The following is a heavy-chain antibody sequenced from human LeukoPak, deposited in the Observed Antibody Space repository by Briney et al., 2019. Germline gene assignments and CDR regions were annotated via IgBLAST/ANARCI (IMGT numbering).Heavy chain of an antibody. D-gene: IGHD2-15*01. J-gene: IGHJ4*02. CDR1: GFTFSSYA. CDR3: AKDQWGYCSGGSCYQAPYYFDY. V-gene: IGHV3-23*01. Sequence: GGSLRLSCAASGFTFSSYAMSWVRQAPGKGLEWVSAISGSGGSTYYADSVKGRFTISRDNSKNTLYLQMNSLRAEDTAAYYCAKDQWGYCSGGSCYQAPYYFDYWGQGTLVTVSS. CDR2: ISGSGGST.